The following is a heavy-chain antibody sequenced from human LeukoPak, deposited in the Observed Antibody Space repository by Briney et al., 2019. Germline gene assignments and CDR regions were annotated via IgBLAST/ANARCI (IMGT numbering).Heavy chain of an antibody. Sequence: SQTLSLTCTVSGGPNSRADYYWSWIRQHPGKGLEWIGYIYYSGSTYYNPSLKSRVTISVDTSKNQFSLKLSSVTAADTAVYYCARDSPTYYYDSSGHRVAYFVYTGPRNPVTVSS. J-gene: IGHJ4*01. CDR1: GGPNSRADYY. CDR3: ARDSPTYYYDSSGHRVAYFVY. CDR2: IYYSGST. V-gene: IGHV4-31*03. D-gene: IGHD3-22*01.